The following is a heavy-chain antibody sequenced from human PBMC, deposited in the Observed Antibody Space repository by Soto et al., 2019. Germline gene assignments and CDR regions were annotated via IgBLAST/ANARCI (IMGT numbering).Heavy chain of an antibody. CDR1: GFTFSSYG. V-gene: IGHV3-30*18. Sequence: GGSLRLSCAASGFTFSSYGMHWVRQAPGKGLEWVAVISYDGSNKYYADSVNGRFTISRDNSKNTLYLQMNSLRAEDTAVYYCAKRAMKGPRDYYYYMDVWGKGTTVTVSS. D-gene: IGHD2-2*01. J-gene: IGHJ6*03. CDR3: AKRAMKGPRDYYYYMDV. CDR2: ISYDGSNK.